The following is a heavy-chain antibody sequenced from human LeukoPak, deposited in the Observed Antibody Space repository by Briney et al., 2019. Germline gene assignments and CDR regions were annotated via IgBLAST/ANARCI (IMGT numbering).Heavy chain of an antibody. CDR2: ISNDGGGT. CDR3: AKGSSGYFADL. Sequence: GGSLRLSCAASEFIFNNYGLIWVRQAPGKGLEWVSAISNDGGGTQYADFVEGRFTISRDNSKNTLFLQMSSLRAEDTALYYCAKGSSGYFADLWGQGTLVTVSS. V-gene: IGHV3-23*01. D-gene: IGHD3-22*01. J-gene: IGHJ5*02. CDR1: EFIFNNYG.